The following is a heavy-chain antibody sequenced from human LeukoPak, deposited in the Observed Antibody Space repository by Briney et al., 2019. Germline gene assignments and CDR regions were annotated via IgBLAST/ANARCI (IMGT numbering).Heavy chain of an antibody. J-gene: IGHJ6*03. D-gene: IGHD2-2*01. CDR2: INPNSGGT. CDR1: GYTFTGYY. CDR3: ARGKYSQLLSGYYYYMDV. Sequence: ASVKVSCKASGYTFTGYYMHWVRQAPGQGLEWMGWINPNSGGTNYAQKFQGRVTMTRDTSISTAYMELSRLRSDDTAVYYCARGKYSQLLSGYYYYMDVWGKGTTVTVSS. V-gene: IGHV1-2*02.